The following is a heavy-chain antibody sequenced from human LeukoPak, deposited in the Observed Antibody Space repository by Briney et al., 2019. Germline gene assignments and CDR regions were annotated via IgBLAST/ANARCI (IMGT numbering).Heavy chain of an antibody. CDR3: ARDNPFKYDYVN. Sequence: SETLSLTCSVSGGSISGSSYCWGWIRQPPGKGLEWIGSIYYSGSTYYNPSLKSRVTISVDTSKNQFSLKLSSVTAADTAVYYCARDNPFKYDYVNWGQGTLVTVSS. J-gene: IGHJ4*02. CDR1: GGSISGSSYC. V-gene: IGHV4-39*02. CDR2: IYYSGST. D-gene: IGHD3-16*01.